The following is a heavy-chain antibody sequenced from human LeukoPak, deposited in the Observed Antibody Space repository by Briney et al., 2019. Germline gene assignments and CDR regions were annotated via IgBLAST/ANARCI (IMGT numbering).Heavy chain of an antibody. CDR1: GYTFTSYG. CDR2: ISAYNGNT. V-gene: IGHV1-18*01. Sequence: GASVKVSCKASGYTFTSYGISWVRQAPGQGLEWMGWISAYNGNTNYAQKLQGRVTMTTDTSTSTAYMELRSLRSDDTAVYYCARDPYYYDSSGFAMFDPWGQGTLVTVSS. CDR3: ARDPYYYDSSGFAMFDP. J-gene: IGHJ5*02. D-gene: IGHD3-22*01.